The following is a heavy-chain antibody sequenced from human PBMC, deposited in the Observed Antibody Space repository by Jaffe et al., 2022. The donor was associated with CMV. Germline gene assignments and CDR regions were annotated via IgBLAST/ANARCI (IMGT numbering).Heavy chain of an antibody. Sequence: QVQLVQSGAEVKKPGSSVKVSCKASGGTFSTYGVHWVRQAPGQGLEWMGGIIPISDTTDYAQKFQGRVTISADESTSTAYMELSSLRSDDTAFYYCARSVYPGPTFDYWGQGTLVTVSP. CDR3: ARSVYPGPTFDY. J-gene: IGHJ4*02. CDR1: GGTFSTYG. CDR2: IIPISDTT. D-gene: IGHD1-7*01. V-gene: IGHV1-69*01.